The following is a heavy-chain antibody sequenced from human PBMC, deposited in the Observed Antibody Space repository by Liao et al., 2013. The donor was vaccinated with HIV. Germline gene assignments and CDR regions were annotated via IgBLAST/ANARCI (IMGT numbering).Heavy chain of an antibody. D-gene: IGHD2-2*01. CDR2: IYYSGST. Sequence: QVQLQESGPGLVKPSETLSLTCTVSGGSISSSSYYWGWIRQPPGKGLEWIGYIYYSGSTYYNPSLENRVTISVDTSKNQFSLKLSSVTAADTAVYYCARGHPSYRCSSTSCHPGATFDYWGQGTLVTVSS. V-gene: IGHV4-39*07. CDR1: GGSISSSSYY. CDR3: ARGHPSYRCSSTSCHPGATFDY. J-gene: IGHJ4*02.